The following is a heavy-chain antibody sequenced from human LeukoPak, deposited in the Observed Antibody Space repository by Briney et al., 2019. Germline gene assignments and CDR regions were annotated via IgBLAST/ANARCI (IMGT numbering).Heavy chain of an antibody. Sequence: ASVKVSCKASGYTFTGYYMHWVRQAPGQGLEWMGWINPNSGGTNYAQKFQGRVTMTRDTSISTAYMELSRLRSDDTAVYYCARPIAAAGARYCFDYWGQGTLVTVSS. CDR3: ARPIAAAGARYCFDY. CDR2: INPNSGGT. D-gene: IGHD6-13*01. J-gene: IGHJ4*02. V-gene: IGHV1-2*02. CDR1: GYTFTGYY.